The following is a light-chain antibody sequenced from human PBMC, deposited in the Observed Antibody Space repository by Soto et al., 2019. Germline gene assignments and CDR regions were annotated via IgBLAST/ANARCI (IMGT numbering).Light chain of an antibody. CDR2: DAS. J-gene: IGKJ2*01. CDR3: QQYNSYSYT. CDR1: QSISSW. V-gene: IGKV1-5*01. Sequence: DIQMTQSPSTLSASVGDRVTITCRASQSISSWLAWYQQKPGQAPKLLIYDASNLESGVPSRFSGSGSGTEFTLTISSLQPDDFATYYCQQYNSYSYTCGQGTKLEIK.